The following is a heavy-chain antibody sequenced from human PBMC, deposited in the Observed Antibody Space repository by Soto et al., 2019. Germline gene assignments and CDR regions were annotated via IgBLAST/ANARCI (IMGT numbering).Heavy chain of an antibody. CDR2: ISGSGGST. CDR3: AKSGGKDYYYYMDV. D-gene: IGHD3-10*01. J-gene: IGHJ6*03. CDR1: GFTFNSYA. Sequence: EVQLLESGGALAQPGESLRLSCAASGFTFNSYAMSWFRQAPGKGLEWVSAISGSGGSTYYADSVKGRFTISRDNSKNTLYLQMNSLRAEDTAIFYCAKSGGKDYYYYMDVWGKGTTVTVSS. V-gene: IGHV3-23*01.